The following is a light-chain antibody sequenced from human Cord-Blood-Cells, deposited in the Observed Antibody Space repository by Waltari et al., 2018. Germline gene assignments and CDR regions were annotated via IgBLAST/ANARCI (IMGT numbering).Light chain of an antibody. CDR2: RNN. V-gene: IGLV1-47*01. Sequence: QSVLTQPPSASGTPGQRVTISCSGSSSNLGSNYVYWYQQLPGTAPNLLIYRNNHRASGGPDRFSGSKSGTSASLAISGLRSEDEAYYYCAAWDDSLSGVVFGGGTKLTVL. CDR3: AAWDDSLSGVV. CDR1: SSNLGSNY. J-gene: IGLJ2*01.